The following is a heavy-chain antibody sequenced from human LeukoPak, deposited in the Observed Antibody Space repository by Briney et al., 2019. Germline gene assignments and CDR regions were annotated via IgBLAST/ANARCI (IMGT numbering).Heavy chain of an antibody. J-gene: IGHJ4*02. Sequence: PGGSLRLSCAASGFTFSSYGMHWVRQAPGKGLEWVAVIYYDGNNKFYADSVKGRFTISRDNSKNTLYLQMNSLRAEDTAVYYCARDYCSGGSCYFDYWGQGTLVTVSS. CDR1: GFTFSSYG. CDR3: ARDYCSGGSCYFDY. CDR2: IYYDGNNK. D-gene: IGHD2-15*01. V-gene: IGHV3-30*03.